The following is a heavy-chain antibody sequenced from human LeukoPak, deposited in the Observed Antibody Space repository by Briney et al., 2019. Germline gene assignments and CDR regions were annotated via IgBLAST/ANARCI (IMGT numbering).Heavy chain of an antibody. Sequence: PGGSLRLSCAASGFTFSSYAMSWVRQAPGKGLEWVSAISGSGGSTYYADSVKGRFTISRDNSKNTLYLQMNSLRAEDTAVYYCAKAPPYYYGSGSYYNIDYWGQGTLVTVSS. J-gene: IGHJ4*02. D-gene: IGHD3-10*01. CDR3: AKAPPYYYGSGSYYNIDY. V-gene: IGHV3-23*01. CDR2: ISGSGGST. CDR1: GFTFSSYA.